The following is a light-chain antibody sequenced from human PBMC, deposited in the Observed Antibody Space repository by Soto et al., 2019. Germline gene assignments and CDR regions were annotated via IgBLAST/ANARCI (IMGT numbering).Light chain of an antibody. CDR2: YDS. J-gene: IGLJ2*01. CDR1: NSGSKS. V-gene: IGLV3-21*04. CDR3: QVWDSSSDHRLV. Sequence: SYELTQPPSVSVAPGKTARITCGGNNSGSKSVHWYQQKPGQAPVLVIYYDSDRPSGIPERFSGSNSGNTATLTISRVEAGDEADYYCQVWDSSSDHRLVFGGGTKLTVL.